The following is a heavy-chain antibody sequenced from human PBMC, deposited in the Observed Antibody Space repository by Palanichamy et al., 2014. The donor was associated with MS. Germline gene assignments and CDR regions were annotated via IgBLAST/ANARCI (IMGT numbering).Heavy chain of an antibody. V-gene: IGHV4-39*01. D-gene: IGHD3-10*01. J-gene: IGHJ4*02. Sequence: QLQLQESGPGLVKPSETLSLTCTVSGGSISSSRLLLGLDPPAPREGAGVDLGVSIIVGATYYNPSLKSRVTISVDTSKNQFSLKLSSVTAADTAVYYCARLVWFGELIWGQGTLVTVSS. CDR1: GGSISSSRLL. CDR3: ARLVWFGELI. CDR2: SIIVGAT.